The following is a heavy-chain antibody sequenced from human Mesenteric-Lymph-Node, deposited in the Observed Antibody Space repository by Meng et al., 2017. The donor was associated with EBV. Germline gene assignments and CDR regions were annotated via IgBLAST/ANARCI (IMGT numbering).Heavy chain of an antibody. J-gene: IGHJ4*02. CDR1: GYCFTSYW. D-gene: IGHD4-23*01. V-gene: IGHV5-51*01. CDR3: ARQQGNSGGDY. CDR2: IYPGDSDT. Sequence: GAEVKKPGRSLKISCRGSGYCFTSYWIGWVRQMPGKGLELMGTIYPGDSDTRYSPPFQGQVTISADKSISTAYLQWSSLKASDTAMYYCARQQGNSGGDYWGQGTLVTVSS.